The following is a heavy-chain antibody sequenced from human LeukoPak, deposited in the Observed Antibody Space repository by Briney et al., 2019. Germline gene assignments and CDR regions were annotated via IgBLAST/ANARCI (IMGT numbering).Heavy chain of an antibody. CDR3: AKDLAVAGRTPHFDY. CDR2: INSDGSST. CDR1: GFTFSSYW. Sequence: GGSLRLSCAASGFTFSSYWMHWVRQAPGKGLVWVSRINSDGSSTSYADSVKGRFTISRDNSKNTLYLQMNSLRAEDTAVYYCAKDLAVAGRTPHFDYWGQGTLVTVSS. V-gene: IGHV3-74*01. J-gene: IGHJ4*02. D-gene: IGHD6-19*01.